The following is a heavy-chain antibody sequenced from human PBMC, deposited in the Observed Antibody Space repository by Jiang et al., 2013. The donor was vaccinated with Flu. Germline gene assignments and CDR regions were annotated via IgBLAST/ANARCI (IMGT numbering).Heavy chain of an antibody. CDR2: IYYSGST. CDR3: AGSYGEYEIFDY. V-gene: IGHV4-39*01. CDR1: GGSISSSSYY. D-gene: IGHD4-17*01. J-gene: IGHJ4*02. Sequence: ETLSLTCTVSGGSISSSSYYWGWIRQPPGKGLEWIGSIYYSGSTYYNPSLKSRVTISVDTSKNQFSLKLSSVTAADTAVYYCAGSYGEYEIFDYWGQGTLVTVSS.